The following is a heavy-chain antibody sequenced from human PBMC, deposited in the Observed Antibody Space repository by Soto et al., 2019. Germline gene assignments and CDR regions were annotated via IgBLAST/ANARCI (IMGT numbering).Heavy chain of an antibody. J-gene: IGHJ6*02. Sequence: XGSLRLSCAASGFTFSSYGMHWVRQAPGKGLEWVAVISYDGSNKYYADSVKGRFTISRDNSKNTLYLQMNSLRAEDTAVYYCAKTTGYYDSSGSIPNWYYYYGMDVWGQGTTVTVSS. CDR1: GFTFSSYG. D-gene: IGHD3-22*01. CDR2: ISYDGSNK. CDR3: AKTTGYYDSSGSIPNWYYYYGMDV. V-gene: IGHV3-30*18.